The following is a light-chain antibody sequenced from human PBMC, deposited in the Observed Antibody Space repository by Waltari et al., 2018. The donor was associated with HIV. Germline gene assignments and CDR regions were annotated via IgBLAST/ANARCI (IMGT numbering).Light chain of an antibody. CDR1: RSDVGNYNI. CDR2: GVS. J-gene: IGLJ1*01. V-gene: IGLV2-23*02. Sequence: QYALTQPASVSGSPGQSITLYCTGTRSDVGNYNIVSWYQQHPGKAPKLMIYGVSKRPSWVSNRFSGSKSGNTASLTISGLQAEDEADYYCCSYAGSSTHVFGTGTKVTVL. CDR3: CSYAGSSTHV.